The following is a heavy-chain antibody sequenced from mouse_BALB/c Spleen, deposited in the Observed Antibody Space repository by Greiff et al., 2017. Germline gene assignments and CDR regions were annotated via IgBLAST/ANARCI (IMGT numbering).Heavy chain of an antibody. CDR3: AREDYYGSSYYWYFDV. Sequence: EVKLQESGGGLVQPGGSLKLSCAASGFTFSSYGMSWVRQTPDKRLELVATINSNGGSTYYPDSVKGRFTISRDNAKNTLYLQMSSLKSEDTAMYYCAREDYYGSSYYWYFDVWGAGTTVTVSS. D-gene: IGHD1-1*01. CDR1: GFTFSSYG. J-gene: IGHJ1*01. V-gene: IGHV5-6-3*01. CDR2: INSNGGST.